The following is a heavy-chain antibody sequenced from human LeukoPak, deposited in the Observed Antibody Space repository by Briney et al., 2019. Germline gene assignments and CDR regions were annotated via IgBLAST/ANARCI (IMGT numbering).Heavy chain of an antibody. CDR2: ISYDGSNK. D-gene: IGHD6-13*01. CDR1: GFTFSTYT. V-gene: IGHV3-30-3*01. CDR3: ANSDIAAAGNGY. J-gene: IGHJ4*02. Sequence: GGSLRLSCAASGFTFSTYTMHWVRQAPGKGLEWVAVISYDGSNKYYADSVKGRFTISRDNSKNTLYLQMNSLRAEDTAVYYCANSDIAAAGNGYWGQGTLVTVSS.